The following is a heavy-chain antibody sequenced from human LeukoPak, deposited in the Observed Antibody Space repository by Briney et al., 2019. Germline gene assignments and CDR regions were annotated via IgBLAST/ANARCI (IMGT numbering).Heavy chain of an antibody. CDR2: IYTSGST. Sequence: SETLSLTCTVSGGSISSYYWSWIRQPPGKGLEWIGYIYTSGSTNYNPSLKSRVTISVDTSKNQFSLKLSSVTAADTAVYYCAVGKVVPAARFDYWGQGTLVTVSS. CDR3: AVGKVVPAARFDY. D-gene: IGHD2-2*01. V-gene: IGHV4-4*09. CDR1: GGSISSYY. J-gene: IGHJ4*02.